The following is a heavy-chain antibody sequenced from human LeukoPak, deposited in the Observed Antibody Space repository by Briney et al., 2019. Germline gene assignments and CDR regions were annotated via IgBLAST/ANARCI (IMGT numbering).Heavy chain of an antibody. Sequence: GGSLRLSCAASGFTFSSYVMSWVRQAPGKGLEWVSAISYSGGSTYYADSVKGRFTISRDNSKNTLFLQMNSLRAEDTAVYYCAKDRSSVGSGGFDYWGQGTLVTVSS. J-gene: IGHJ4*02. CDR3: AKDRSSVGSGGFDY. CDR2: ISYSGGST. CDR1: GFTFSSYV. D-gene: IGHD6-19*01. V-gene: IGHV3-23*01.